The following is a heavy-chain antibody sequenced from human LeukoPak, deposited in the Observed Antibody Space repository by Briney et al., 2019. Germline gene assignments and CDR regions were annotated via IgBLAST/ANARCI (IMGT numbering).Heavy chain of an antibody. D-gene: IGHD3-22*01. Sequence: GGSLRLSCAASGFTFSSYSMNWVRQAPGKGLEWVSSISSSSSYIYYADSVKGRFTISRDNAKNSLYLQMNSLRAEDTAVYYCAREGFFYDSSGYYYWGQGTLVTVSS. CDR1: GFTFSSYS. CDR2: ISSSSSYI. V-gene: IGHV3-21*01. J-gene: IGHJ4*02. CDR3: AREGFFYDSSGYYY.